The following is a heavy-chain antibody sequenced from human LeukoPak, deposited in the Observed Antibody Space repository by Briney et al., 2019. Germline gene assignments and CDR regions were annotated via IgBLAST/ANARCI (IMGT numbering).Heavy chain of an antibody. CDR3: ARARGPRQKDDY. D-gene: IGHD3-10*01. Sequence: GASVKVSCKASGYTFTSYDINWVRQATGQGLEWMGWMNPNSGNTGYAQKFQGRVTITRNSSISTAYMELSSLRSEDTAAYYCARARGPRQKDDYWGQGTLVTVSS. J-gene: IGHJ4*02. CDR2: MNPNSGNT. V-gene: IGHV1-8*03. CDR1: GYTFTSYD.